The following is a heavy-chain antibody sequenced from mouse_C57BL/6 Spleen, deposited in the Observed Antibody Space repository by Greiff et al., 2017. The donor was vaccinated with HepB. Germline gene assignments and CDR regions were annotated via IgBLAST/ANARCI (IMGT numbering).Heavy chain of an antibody. Sequence: EVQLQQSGPELVKPGASVKISCKASGYSFTGYYMNWVKQSPEKSLEWIGEINPSTGGTTYNQKFKAKATLTVDKSSSTAYMQLKSLTSEDSAVYYCAFYYYGSSYYWYFDVWGTGTTVTVSS. V-gene: IGHV1-42*01. D-gene: IGHD1-1*01. CDR3: AFYYYGSSYYWYFDV. J-gene: IGHJ1*03. CDR1: GYSFTGYY. CDR2: INPSTGGT.